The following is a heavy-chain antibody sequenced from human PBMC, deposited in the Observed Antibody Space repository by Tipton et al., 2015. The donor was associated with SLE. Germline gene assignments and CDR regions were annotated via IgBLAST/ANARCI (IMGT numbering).Heavy chain of an antibody. CDR3: ARGGCSGGSCLDY. D-gene: IGHD2-15*01. V-gene: IGHV4-59*07. Sequence: TLSLTCTVSGDSIRHMYWSWIRQPPGKGLEWIGYIYYSGSTNYNPSLKSRVTISVDTSKNQFSLKLSSVTAADTAVYYCARGGCSGGSCLDYWGQGTLVTVSS. J-gene: IGHJ4*02. CDR1: GDSIRHMY. CDR2: IYYSGST.